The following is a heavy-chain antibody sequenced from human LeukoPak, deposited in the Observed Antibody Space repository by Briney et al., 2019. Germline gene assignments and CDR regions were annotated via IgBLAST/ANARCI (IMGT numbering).Heavy chain of an antibody. D-gene: IGHD3-3*01. Sequence: GGSLRLSCAASGFTFSSYSMNWVRQAPGKGLEWVSYISSSSSTIYYADSVKGRFTISRDNAKNTLYLQMNSLRAEDTAVYYCAKGTHYDFWSGYFYGMDVWGQGTTVTVSS. V-gene: IGHV3-48*01. CDR2: ISSSSSTI. CDR3: AKGTHYDFWSGYFYGMDV. J-gene: IGHJ6*02. CDR1: GFTFSSYS.